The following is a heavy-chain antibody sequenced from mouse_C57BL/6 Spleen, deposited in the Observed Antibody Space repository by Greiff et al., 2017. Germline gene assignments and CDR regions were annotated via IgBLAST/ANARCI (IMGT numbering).Heavy chain of an antibody. CDR2: IDPEAGET. Sequence: EVKLQQSGAELVKPGASDKLSCTASGFNIKAYYMHWVKQRTEQGLEWIGRIDPEAGETKYAPKFQGKATITADTSSNTAYLRRSSLTSEDTAVYYGAIGVDSSGPFAYWGQGTLVTVSA. J-gene: IGHJ3*01. CDR1: GFNIKAYY. CDR3: AIGVDSSGPFAY. V-gene: IGHV14-2*01. D-gene: IGHD3-2*02.